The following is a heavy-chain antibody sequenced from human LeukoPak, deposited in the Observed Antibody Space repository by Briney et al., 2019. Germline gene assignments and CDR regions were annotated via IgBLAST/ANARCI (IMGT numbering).Heavy chain of an antibody. V-gene: IGHV1-69*13. CDR3: ARDHYYDSSGHENLDY. CDR1: GGTFTSYA. Sequence: SVKVSCKASGGTFTSYAISWVRQAPGQGLEWMGGIIPIFGTANYAQKFQGRVTITADESTSTAYMELSSLRSEDTAVYYCARDHYYDSSGHENLDYWGQGTLVTVSS. D-gene: IGHD3-22*01. J-gene: IGHJ4*02. CDR2: IIPIFGTA.